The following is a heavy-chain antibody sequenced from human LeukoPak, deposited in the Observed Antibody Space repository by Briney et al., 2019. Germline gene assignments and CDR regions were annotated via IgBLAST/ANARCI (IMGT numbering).Heavy chain of an antibody. CDR3: AKSRATDFDY. CDR2: ISGDST. D-gene: IGHD1-26*01. V-gene: IGHV3-43*02. CDR1: GFTFDDYA. Sequence: GGSLRPSCAASGFTFDDYAMHWVRQAPGKGLEWVSLISGDSTYYADSVKGRFTISRDNSKNSLYLHMNSLRTEDTALYYCAKSRATDFDYWGQGTLVTVSS. J-gene: IGHJ4*02.